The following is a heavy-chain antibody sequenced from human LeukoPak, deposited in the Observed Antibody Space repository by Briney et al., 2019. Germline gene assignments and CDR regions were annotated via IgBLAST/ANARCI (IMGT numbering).Heavy chain of an antibody. D-gene: IGHD3-10*01. CDR2: IIPIFGTA. J-gene: IGHJ5*02. CDR3: ARVPMVRGVMRANWFDP. V-gene: IGHV1-69*13. CDR1: GGTFSSYA. Sequence: ASVKVSCKASGGTFSSYAISWVRQAPGQGLEWMGGIIPIFGTANYAQKFQGRVTITADESTSTAYMELSSLRSEDTAVYYCARVPMVRGVMRANWFDPWGQGTLVTVSS.